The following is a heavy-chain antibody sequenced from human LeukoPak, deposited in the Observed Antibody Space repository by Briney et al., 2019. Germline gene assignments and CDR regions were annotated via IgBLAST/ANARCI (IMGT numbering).Heavy chain of an antibody. J-gene: IGHJ5*02. V-gene: IGHV4-34*01. CDR1: GGSFSGYY. CDR2: INHSGST. CDR3: ARSAWFDH. Sequence: SETLSLTCAVYGGSFSGYYWSWIRQPPGKGLEWIGEINHSGSTNYNPSLKSRVTISVDTSKNQFSLKLSSVTAADTAVYYCARSAWFDHWGQGTLVTVSS.